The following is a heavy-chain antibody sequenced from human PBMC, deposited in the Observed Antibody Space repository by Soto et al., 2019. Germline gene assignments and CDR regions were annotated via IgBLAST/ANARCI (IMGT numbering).Heavy chain of an antibody. CDR1: GFTFSNNS. Sequence: PGGSLRLSCAASGFTFSNNSLNWVRQAPGKGLEWVSSISGRSDFIFYADSVRGRFTISRDNARNSLFLQMNGLRPEDTAIYYCAKDLQFQAACTSCSPSDSWGQGTLVTVSS. D-gene: IGHD2-2*01. V-gene: IGHV3-21*01. J-gene: IGHJ4*02. CDR2: ISGRSDFI. CDR3: AKDLQFQAACTSCSPSDS.